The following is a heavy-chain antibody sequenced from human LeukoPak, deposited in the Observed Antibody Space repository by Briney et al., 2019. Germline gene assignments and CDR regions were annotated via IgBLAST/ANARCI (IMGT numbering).Heavy chain of an antibody. Sequence: SETLSLTCSVSGGSISTNYWNWIRQPPGKGLGYIGYIYYSGSTIYNPSLKSRVTISVDTSKNQFSLKLSSVTAADTAVYYCATDTTLDGPYYYGMDVWGQGTTVTVSS. V-gene: IGHV4-59*01. CDR1: GGSISTNY. J-gene: IGHJ6*02. CDR3: ATDTTLDGPYYYGMDV. CDR2: IYYSGST. D-gene: IGHD4-17*01.